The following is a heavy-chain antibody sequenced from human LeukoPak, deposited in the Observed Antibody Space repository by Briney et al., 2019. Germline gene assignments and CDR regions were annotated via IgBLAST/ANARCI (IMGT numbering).Heavy chain of an antibody. CDR3: ARGEAYYDSSGYYYVNWFDP. CDR1: GGSFSGYY. V-gene: IGHV4-34*01. D-gene: IGHD3-22*01. CDR2: INHSGST. J-gene: IGHJ5*02. Sequence: SETLSLTCAVYGGSFSGYYWSWIRQPPGKGLEWIGEINHSGSTNYNPSLKSRVTISVDTSKNQFSLKLSSVTAADTAVYYCARGEAYYDSSGYYYVNWFDPWGQGTLVTVSS.